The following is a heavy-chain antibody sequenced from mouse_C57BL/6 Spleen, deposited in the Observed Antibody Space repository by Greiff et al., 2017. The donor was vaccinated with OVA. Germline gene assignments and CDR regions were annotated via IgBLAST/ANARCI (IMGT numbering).Heavy chain of an antibody. V-gene: IGHV1-52*01. CDR3: ARSGSNDDYLDY. J-gene: IGHJ2*01. Sequence: QVQLQQPGAELVRPGSSVKLSCKASGYTFTSYWMHWVKQRTIQGLEWIGNIDPSDSETPYNQKFKDKATLTVDKSSSTAYMQLNSLTYEDSAVYYCARSGSNDDYLDYWGQGTTLTVSS. CDR1: GYTFTSYW. D-gene: IGHD2-12*01. CDR2: IDPSDSET.